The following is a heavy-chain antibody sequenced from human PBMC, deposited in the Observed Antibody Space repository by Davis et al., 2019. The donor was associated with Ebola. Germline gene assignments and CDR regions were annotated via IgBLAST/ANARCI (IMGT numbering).Heavy chain of an antibody. Sequence: ADSVKGRFTISRDNSKNTLYLQMNSLRAEDTAVYYCARIWLYGMDVWGQGTTVTVSS. CDR3: ARIWLYGMDV. V-gene: IGHV3-53*05. J-gene: IGHJ6*02. D-gene: IGHD6-19*01.